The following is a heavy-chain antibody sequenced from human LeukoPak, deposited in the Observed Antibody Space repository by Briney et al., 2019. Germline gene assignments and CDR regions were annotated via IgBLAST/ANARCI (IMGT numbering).Heavy chain of an antibody. V-gene: IGHV3-30*02. CDR1: GFTFSSYG. D-gene: IGHD5-18*01. J-gene: IGHJ4*02. CDR3: AKGSRGDTAMVRSYFDY. Sequence: GGSLRLSCAASGFTFSSYGMHWVRQAPGKGLEGGAFIRYDGSNKYYANSVQCRFTISRDNSKTTLYLQMNRLRAEDTAVYYCAKGSRGDTAMVRSYFDYWGQGTLVTVSS. CDR2: IRYDGSNK.